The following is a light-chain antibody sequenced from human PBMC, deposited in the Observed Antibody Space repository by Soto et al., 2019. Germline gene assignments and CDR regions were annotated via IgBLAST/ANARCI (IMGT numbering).Light chain of an antibody. V-gene: IGKV1-39*01. CDR1: QSISNY. J-gene: IGKJ2*01. Sequence: DSQMTESPSSLSASVGDIATITCGESQSISNYLNWYQQKPGKAPNLLIYDASSLQSGVPSRFSGSGSGTDFTLTISSLQPEDFATYYCQKSYSTPPGTFGKGTKVDIK. CDR3: QKSYSTPPGT. CDR2: DAS.